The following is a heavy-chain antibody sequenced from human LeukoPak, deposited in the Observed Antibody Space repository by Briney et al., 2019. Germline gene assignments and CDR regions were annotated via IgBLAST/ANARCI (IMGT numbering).Heavy chain of an antibody. CDR3: ARQWLGEYYLDY. V-gene: IGHV3-21*01. J-gene: IGHJ4*02. CDR1: GFTFSSYS. CDR2: ISSSSSYI. D-gene: IGHD6-19*01. Sequence: GGSLRLPCAASGFTFSSYSMNWVREAPGKGLEWVSSISSSSSYIYYADSVKGRFTISRDNAKNSLYLQMNSLRAEDTAVYYCARQWLGEYYLDYWGQGTLVTVSS.